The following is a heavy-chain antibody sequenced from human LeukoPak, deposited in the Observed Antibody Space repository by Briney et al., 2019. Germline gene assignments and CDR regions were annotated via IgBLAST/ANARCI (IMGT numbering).Heavy chain of an antibody. D-gene: IGHD3-3*01. CDR1: GFTFRSYW. Sequence: GGSLRLSCAASGFTFRSYWTSWVRQAPGKGLEWVSAISGSGGSTYYADSVKGRFTISRDNSKNTLYLQMNSLRAEDTAVYYCAKDDFWSGHYVYWGQGTLVTVSS. J-gene: IGHJ4*02. CDR2: ISGSGGST. CDR3: AKDDFWSGHYVY. V-gene: IGHV3-23*01.